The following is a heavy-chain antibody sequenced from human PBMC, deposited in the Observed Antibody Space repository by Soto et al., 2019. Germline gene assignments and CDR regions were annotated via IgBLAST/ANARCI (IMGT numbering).Heavy chain of an antibody. CDR2: ISGSGSST. Sequence: GGSLRLSCAASGFSFSNYVMTWVRQAPGKGLEWVSTISGSGSSTHYADAVKGRFTISRDNSRNTLYLQMTSLRVEDTAVYYCAEDGSGSYYVSLGMDVWGQGTTVTVSS. V-gene: IGHV3-23*01. D-gene: IGHD1-26*01. CDR1: GFSFSNYV. CDR3: AEDGSGSYYVSLGMDV. J-gene: IGHJ6*02.